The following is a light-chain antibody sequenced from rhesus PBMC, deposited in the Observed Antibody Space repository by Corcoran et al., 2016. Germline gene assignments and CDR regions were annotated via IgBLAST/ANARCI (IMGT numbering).Light chain of an antibody. J-gene: IGKJ1*01. CDR3: QHYYGDPRT. Sequence: DIHLTQSPSALSASVGGRVTISFRASQKIYSNLAWFQQKPGKALRLLIYAASSLETGIPSLCSGSGAGTDFTLPISSLQPEDTTVYFCQHYYGDPRTFGQGTKVKSK. V-gene: IGKV1-44*01. CDR1: QKIYSN. CDR2: AAS.